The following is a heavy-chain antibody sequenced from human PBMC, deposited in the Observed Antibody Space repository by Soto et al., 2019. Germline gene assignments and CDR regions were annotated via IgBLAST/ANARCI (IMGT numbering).Heavy chain of an antibody. J-gene: IGHJ5*02. Sequence: SATLSLTCTVSGGSIISGGYYCSWIRQHPGKGLEWIGYIYYSGSTYYNPSLKSRVTISVDTSKNQFSLKLSSVTAADTAVYYCARVGKGYTENWFDPWGQGTLVTVSS. D-gene: IGHD2-2*02. CDR3: ARVGKGYTENWFDP. V-gene: IGHV4-31*03. CDR1: GGSIISGGYY. CDR2: IYYSGST.